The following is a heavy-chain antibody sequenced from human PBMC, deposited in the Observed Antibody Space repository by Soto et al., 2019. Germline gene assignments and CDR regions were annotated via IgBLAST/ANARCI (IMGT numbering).Heavy chain of an antibody. J-gene: IGHJ4*02. CDR3: ARVDSSGYYPNPIDY. CDR2: IYYSGST. V-gene: IGHV4-31*03. Sequence: PSETLSLTCTVSGGSISSGGYYWSWIRQHPGKGLEWIGYIYYSGSTYYNPSLKSRVTISVDTSKNQFSLKLSSVTAADTAVYYCARVDSSGYYPNPIDYWGQGTLVTVSS. D-gene: IGHD3-22*01. CDR1: GGSISSGGYY.